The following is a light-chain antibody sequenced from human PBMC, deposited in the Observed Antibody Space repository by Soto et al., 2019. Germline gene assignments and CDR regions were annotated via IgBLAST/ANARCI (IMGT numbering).Light chain of an antibody. CDR3: RSYDSSLIGFWV. Sequence: QSVLTQPPSVSGAPGQRVTISCTGSSSNIGAGYDVHWYQQLPGTAPKLLIYGNSNRPSGVPDRFSGSKSGTSASLAITGLKAENEADNSCRSYDSSLIGFWVFGGGTKLTVL. J-gene: IGLJ3*02. V-gene: IGLV1-40*01. CDR2: GNS. CDR1: SSNIGAGYD.